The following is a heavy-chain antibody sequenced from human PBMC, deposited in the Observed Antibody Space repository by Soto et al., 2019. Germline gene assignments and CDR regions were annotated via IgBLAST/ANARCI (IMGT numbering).Heavy chain of an antibody. CDR3: ASPYYDILTGPSSYYYYYYGMDV. CDR1: GYTFTSYG. D-gene: IGHD3-9*01. V-gene: IGHV1-69*05. Sequence: KVSCKASGYTFTSYGISWVRQAPGQGLECMGGIIPIFGTANYAQKFQGRVTITTDESTSTAYMELSSLRSEDTAVYYCASPYYDILTGPSSYYYYYYGMDVWGQGTTVTVSS. J-gene: IGHJ6*02. CDR2: IIPIFGTA.